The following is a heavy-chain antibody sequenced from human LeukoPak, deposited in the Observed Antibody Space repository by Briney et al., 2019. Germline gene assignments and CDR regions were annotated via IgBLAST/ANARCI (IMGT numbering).Heavy chain of an antibody. D-gene: IGHD3-10*01. J-gene: IGHJ4*02. V-gene: IGHV1-18*01. CDR3: ARGPLYGSGSYYTSWGDY. CDR1: GYTFTSYG. CDR2: ISAYNGNT. Sequence: GASVKVSCKASGYTFTSYGISWVRQAPGQGLEWMGWISAYNGNTNYAQKLQGRVTMTTDTSTSTAYMELRSLRSDDTAVYYCARGPLYGSGSYYTSWGDYWGQGTLVTVSS.